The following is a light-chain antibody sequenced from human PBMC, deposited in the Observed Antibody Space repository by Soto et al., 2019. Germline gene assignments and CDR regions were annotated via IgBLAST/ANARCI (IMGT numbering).Light chain of an antibody. CDR3: QKYGSSSLVT. Sequence: EIVLTQSPGTLSLSPGDRATLSCRASQSISSSYLAWYQQKPGQAPRLLIYGASNRATDIPDRFSGSGSGTDFTLTIRRLEPEDFALYYCQKYGSSSLVTFGGGTKVEIK. CDR2: GAS. CDR1: QSISSSY. V-gene: IGKV3-20*01. J-gene: IGKJ4*01.